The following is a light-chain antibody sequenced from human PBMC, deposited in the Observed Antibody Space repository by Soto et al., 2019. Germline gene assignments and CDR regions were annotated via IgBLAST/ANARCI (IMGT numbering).Light chain of an antibody. CDR3: YSYTGSATVI. V-gene: IGLV2-14*01. CDR2: EVR. J-gene: IGLJ2*01. Sequence: QSALTQPASVSGSPGQSITISCTGTNSDVGAYNYVSWFQQHPGKAPKLIIYEVRNRPSGVSNRFSASKSGNTASLTISGLQAEDEAVYYCYSYTGSATVIFGGGTKLTVL. CDR1: NSDVGAYNY.